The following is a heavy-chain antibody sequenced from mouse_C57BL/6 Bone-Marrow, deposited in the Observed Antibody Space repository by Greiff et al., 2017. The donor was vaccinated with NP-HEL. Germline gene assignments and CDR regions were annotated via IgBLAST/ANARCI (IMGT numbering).Heavy chain of an antibody. D-gene: IGHD2-4*01. CDR2: IYPRSGNT. J-gene: IGHJ4*01. CDR3: ARPFYYDYPYYAMDY. V-gene: IGHV1-81*01. CDR1: GYTFTSYG. Sequence: VQRVESGAELARPGASVKLSCKASGYTFTSYGISWVKQRTGQGLEWIGEIYPRSGNTYYNEKFKGKATLTADKSSSTAYMELRSLTSEDSAVYFCARPFYYDYPYYAMDYWGQGTSVTVSS.